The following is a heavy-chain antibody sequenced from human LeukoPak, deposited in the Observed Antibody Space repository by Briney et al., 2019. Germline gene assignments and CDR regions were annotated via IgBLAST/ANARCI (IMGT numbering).Heavy chain of an antibody. D-gene: IGHD3-10*01. CDR3: ARDGDFNAYGPLYYYGMDV. CDR1: GFTFSSYA. CDR2: ISSNGGST. V-gene: IGHV3-64*01. J-gene: IGHJ6*02. Sequence: GGSLRLSCAASGFTFSSYAMPWVRQAPGKGLEYVSAISSNGGSTYYANSVKGRFAISRDNSKNTLYLQMGSLRAEDMAVYYCARDGDFNAYGPLYYYGMDVWGQGTTVTVSS.